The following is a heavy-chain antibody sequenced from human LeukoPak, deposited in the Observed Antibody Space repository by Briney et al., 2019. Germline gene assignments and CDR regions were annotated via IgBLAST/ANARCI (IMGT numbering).Heavy chain of an antibody. D-gene: IGHD3-10*01. Sequence: PSETLSLTCTVSGGSIKSNYWSWIRQPPGKGLEWIGRIYGSGSTNYNPSLKSRVTMSLDTSKNQFSLKLSSVTAADTAVYYCARDSGTTGEVRFDPWGQGTLVTVSS. V-gene: IGHV4-4*07. J-gene: IGHJ5*02. CDR3: ARDSGTTGEVRFDP. CDR2: IYGSGST. CDR1: GGSIKSNY.